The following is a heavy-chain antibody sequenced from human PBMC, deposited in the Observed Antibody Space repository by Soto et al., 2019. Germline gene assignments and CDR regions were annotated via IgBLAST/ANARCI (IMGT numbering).Heavy chain of an antibody. D-gene: IGHD3-10*01. V-gene: IGHV4-39*01. CDR1: GGSISSSSYY. J-gene: IGHJ5*02. CDR3: ARQEITMVRAVNWFDP. CDR2: IYYSGST. Sequence: QLQLQESGPGLVKPSENLSLTCTVSGGSISSSSYYWGWIRQPPGKGLEWIESIYYSGSTYYNPSLKSRVTISGDTSKNQFSLKLTSVTAADTAVYYCARQEITMVRAVNWFDPWGQGTLVTVSS.